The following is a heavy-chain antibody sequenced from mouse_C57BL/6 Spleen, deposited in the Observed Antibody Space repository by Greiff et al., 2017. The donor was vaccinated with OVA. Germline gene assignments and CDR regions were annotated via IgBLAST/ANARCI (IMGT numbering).Heavy chain of an antibody. Sequence: VKLMESGAELVKPGASVKISCKASGYAFSSYWMNWVKQRPGKGLEWIGQIYPGDGDTNYNGKFKGKATLTADKSSSTAYMQLSSLTSEDSAVYFCARSGITTVVATSPFFDYWGQGTTLTVSS. CDR2: IYPGDGDT. CDR1: GYAFSSYW. CDR3: ARSGITTVVATSPFFDY. D-gene: IGHD1-1*01. J-gene: IGHJ2*01. V-gene: IGHV1-80*01.